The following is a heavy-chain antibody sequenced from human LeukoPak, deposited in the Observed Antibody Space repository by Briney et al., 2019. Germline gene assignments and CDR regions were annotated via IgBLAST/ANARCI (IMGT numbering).Heavy chain of an antibody. J-gene: IGHJ4*02. CDR3: ARDRYYDSSGYPPLDY. V-gene: IGHV1-69*04. D-gene: IGHD3-22*01. CDR1: GGTFSSYA. Sequence: ASVKVSCKASGGTFSSYAISWVRQAPGQGLEWMGRIIPILGIANYAQKFQGRVTITADKSTSTAYMELSSLRSEDTAVYYCARDRYYDSSGYPPLDYWGQGTLVTVSS. CDR2: IIPILGIA.